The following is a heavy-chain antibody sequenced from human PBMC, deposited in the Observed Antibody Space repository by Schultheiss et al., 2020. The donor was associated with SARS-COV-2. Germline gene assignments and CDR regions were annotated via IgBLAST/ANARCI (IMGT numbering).Heavy chain of an antibody. CDR1: GGSISSYY. J-gene: IGHJ3*02. D-gene: IGHD1-26*01. CDR3: ARESRYPKYSGSYLVAFDI. Sequence: SQTHSLTCTVSGGSISSYYWSWIRQPPGKGLEWIGYIYYSGSTNYNPSLKSRVTISVDTSKNQFSLQLNSVTPEDTAVYYCARESRYPKYSGSYLVAFDIWGQGTMVTVSS. V-gene: IGHV4-59*12. CDR2: IYYSGST.